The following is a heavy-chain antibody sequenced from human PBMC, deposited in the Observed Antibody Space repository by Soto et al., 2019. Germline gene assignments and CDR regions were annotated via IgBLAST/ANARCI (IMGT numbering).Heavy chain of an antibody. J-gene: IGHJ4*02. CDR3: ARELRQRVAGYFDY. CDR1: GFTFSSYG. V-gene: IGHV3-33*01. D-gene: IGHD6-19*01. Sequence: GGSLRLSCAASGFTFSSYGMHWVRQAPGKGLEWVAVIWYDGSNKYYADSVKGRFTISRDNSKNTLYLQMNSLRAEDTAVYYCARELRQRVAGYFDYWGQGTLVTVSS. CDR2: IWYDGSNK.